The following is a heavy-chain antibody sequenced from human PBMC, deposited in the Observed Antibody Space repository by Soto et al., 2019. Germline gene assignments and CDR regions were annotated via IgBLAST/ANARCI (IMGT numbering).Heavy chain of an antibody. J-gene: IGHJ6*02. CDR2: MNSAGNCI. D-gene: IGHD4-4*01. CDR1: GFNFSNYW. Sequence: EVQLVESGGGLVQPGGSLRLSCEASGFNFSNYWMHWVRQAPGKGLVWVSRMNSAGNCINYADSVKGRFTISRDNAKNTLYLQMHSLRVEDTAVYFCARGTTTRGNYYYGMDVWGQGTAVTVSS. CDR3: ARGTTTRGNYYYGMDV. V-gene: IGHV3-74*01.